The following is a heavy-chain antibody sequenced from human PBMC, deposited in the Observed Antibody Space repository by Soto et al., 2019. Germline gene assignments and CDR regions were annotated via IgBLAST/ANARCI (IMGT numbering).Heavy chain of an antibody. V-gene: IGHV6-1*01. D-gene: IGHD6-13*01. CDR2: TYYRSKWYN. Sequence: PSQTLSLTCAISGDSVSSNSAAWNWIRQSPSRGLEWLGRTYYRSKWYNDYAVSVKSRITINPDTSKNQFSLQLNSVAPEDTAVYYCARDGSSSWYKYYYYYMDVWGKGTTVTVSS. J-gene: IGHJ6*03. CDR1: GDSVSSNSAA. CDR3: ARDGSSSWYKYYYYYMDV.